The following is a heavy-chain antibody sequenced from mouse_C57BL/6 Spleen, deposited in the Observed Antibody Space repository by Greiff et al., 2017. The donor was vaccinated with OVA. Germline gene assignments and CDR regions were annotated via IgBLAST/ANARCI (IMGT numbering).Heavy chain of an antibody. Sequence: DVKLVESGGDLVKPGGSLKLSCAASGFTFSSYGMSWVRQTPDKRLEWVATISSGGSYTYYPDSVKGRFTISRDNAKNTLYLQMSSLKSEDTAMYYCARHLTEYYFDYWGQGTTLTVSS. CDR3: ARHLTEYYFDY. D-gene: IGHD4-1*01. J-gene: IGHJ2*01. CDR1: GFTFSSYG. V-gene: IGHV5-6*02. CDR2: ISSGGSYT.